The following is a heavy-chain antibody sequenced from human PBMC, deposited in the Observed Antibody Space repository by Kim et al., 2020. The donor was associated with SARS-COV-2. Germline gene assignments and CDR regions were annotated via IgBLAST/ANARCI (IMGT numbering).Heavy chain of an antibody. V-gene: IGHV3-23*01. Sequence: STYYADSVKGRFTISRDNSKNTLYLQMNSLRAEDTAVYYCAKQVGGGFDYWGQGTLVTVSS. CDR2: ST. D-gene: IGHD2-2*01. CDR3: AKQVGGGFDY. J-gene: IGHJ4*02.